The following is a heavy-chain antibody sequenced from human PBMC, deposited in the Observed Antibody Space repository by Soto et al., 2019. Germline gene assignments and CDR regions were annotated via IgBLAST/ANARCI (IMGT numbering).Heavy chain of an antibody. V-gene: IGHV3-33*01. CDR2: IWDDGSNK. CDR1: GFTFSGYG. CDR3: ARDFRWPQGSFDL. D-gene: IGHD2-15*01. J-gene: IGHJ2*01. Sequence: QVQLVESGGGVVQPGRPLRLSCAASGFTFSGYGMHWVRQAPDKGLEWVAVIWDDGSNKYHADSVKGRFTISRDNSKNTLFLQMNSLRVEDTAIYYCARDFRWPQGSFDLWGRGTLVTVSS.